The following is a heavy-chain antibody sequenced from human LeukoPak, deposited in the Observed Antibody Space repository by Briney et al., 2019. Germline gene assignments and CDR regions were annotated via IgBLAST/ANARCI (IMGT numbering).Heavy chain of an antibody. CDR3: ATAGSQLGARTVGENWYFDL. CDR1: GGTFSSYA. D-gene: IGHD7-27*01. CDR2: IIPIFGTA. J-gene: IGHJ2*01. Sequence: ASVKVSCKASGGTFSSYAISWVRQAPGQGLEWMGGIIPIFGTANYAQKFQGRVMITADESTSTAYMELSSLRSEDTAVYYCATAGSQLGARTVGENWYFDLWGRGTLVTVSS. V-gene: IGHV1-69*13.